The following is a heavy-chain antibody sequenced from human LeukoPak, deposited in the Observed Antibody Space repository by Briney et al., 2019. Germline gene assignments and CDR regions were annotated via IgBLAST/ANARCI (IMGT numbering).Heavy chain of an antibody. CDR2: IWYDGSNK. Sequence: PGRSLRLSCAASGFTFSSYGMHWVRQAPGKGLEWVAVIWYDGSNKYYADSVKGRFTISRDNPKNTLYLQMNSLRAEDTAVYYCARENSSSWYYYYYYYYMDVWGKGTTVTVSS. J-gene: IGHJ6*03. CDR3: ARENSSSWYYYYYYYYMDV. D-gene: IGHD6-13*01. CDR1: GFTFSSYG. V-gene: IGHV3-33*01.